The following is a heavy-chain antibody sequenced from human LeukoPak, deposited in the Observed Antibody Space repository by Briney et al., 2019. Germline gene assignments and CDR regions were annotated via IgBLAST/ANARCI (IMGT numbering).Heavy chain of an antibody. D-gene: IGHD4-11*01. CDR2: IWSDATNQ. Sequence: GRSLRLSCETSGFILSHYGVLWLRDARGKGVEWVADIWSDATNQYYADSVKRRFTISRDNFKNTVSLQMNSLRAEDTAVYYCAKDAQRGFDYSNSLEHWGQGSLVTVS. CDR3: AKDAQRGFDYSNSLEH. V-gene: IGHV3-33*06. J-gene: IGHJ4*02. CDR1: GFILSHYG.